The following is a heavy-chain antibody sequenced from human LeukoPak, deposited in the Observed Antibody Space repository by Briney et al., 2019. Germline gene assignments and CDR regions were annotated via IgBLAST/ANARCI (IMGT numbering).Heavy chain of an antibody. J-gene: IGHJ6*03. Sequence: SETLSLTCTVSGGSISSGSYYWSWIRQPAGKGLEWIGRIYTSGSTNYNPSLKSRVTISVDTSKNQFSLKLSSVTAADTAVYYCARDYFVRSLYYYYYMDVWGKGPTVTVSS. CDR2: IYTSGST. D-gene: IGHD3-10*01. V-gene: IGHV4-61*02. CDR1: GGSISSGSYY. CDR3: ARDYFVRSLYYYYYMDV.